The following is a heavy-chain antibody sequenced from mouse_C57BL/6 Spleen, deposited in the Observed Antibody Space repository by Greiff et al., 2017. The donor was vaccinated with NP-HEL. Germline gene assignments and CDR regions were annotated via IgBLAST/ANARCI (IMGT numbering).Heavy chain of an antibody. D-gene: IGHD2-2*01. CDR3: ARGGYDGDWYFDV. V-gene: IGHV1-82*01. CDR2: IYPGDGDT. CDR1: GYAFSSSW. J-gene: IGHJ1*03. Sequence: VKLMESGPELVKPGASVKISCKASGYAFSSSWMNWVKQRPGTGLEWIGRIYPGDGDTNYNGKFKGKATLTADKSSSTAYMQLSSLTSEDSAVYFCARGGYDGDWYFDVWGTGTTVTVSS.